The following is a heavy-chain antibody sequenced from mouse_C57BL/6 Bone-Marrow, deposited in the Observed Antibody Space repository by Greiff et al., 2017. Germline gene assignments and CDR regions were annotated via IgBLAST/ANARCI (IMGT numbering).Heavy chain of an antibody. V-gene: IGHV1-75*01. D-gene: IGHD3-3*01. Sequence: VKLMESGPELVKPGASVKISCKASGYTFTDYYITWVKQRPGQGLEWIGWIFPGSGSTYYNEKFKGKATLTVDKSSSTAYMLLSSLTSEDSAVYFCARGGPENPFAYWGQGTLVTVSA. J-gene: IGHJ3*01. CDR1: GYTFTDYY. CDR2: IFPGSGST. CDR3: ARGGPENPFAY.